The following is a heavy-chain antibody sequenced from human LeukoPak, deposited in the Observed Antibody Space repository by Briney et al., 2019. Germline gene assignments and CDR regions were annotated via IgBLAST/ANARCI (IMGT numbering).Heavy chain of an antibody. Sequence: QTGGSLRLSCAASGFTFSTYWMSWVRQAPGKGPEWVAHIKQDRSEKYYVDSVKGRFTIARDNAKNSLYLQMNSLRAEGTAVYYCARDPSRGYNYGYGDYWGQGTLVIVSS. D-gene: IGHD5-18*01. CDR2: IKQDRSEK. V-gene: IGHV3-7*01. CDR3: ARDPSRGYNYGYGDY. CDR1: GFTFSTYW. J-gene: IGHJ4*02.